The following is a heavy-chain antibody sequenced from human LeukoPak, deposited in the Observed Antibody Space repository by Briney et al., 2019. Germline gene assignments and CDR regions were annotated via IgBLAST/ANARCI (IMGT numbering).Heavy chain of an antibody. Sequence: SETLSLTCAVSGYSISSGYYWGWIRQPPGKGLEWIGSMYHSGSTYYNPSLKSRVTISVDTSENQFSLKLTSVTAADTAVYFCARHRLSTTSGFAFDYMDVWGKGTTVTVSS. V-gene: IGHV4-38-2*01. CDR3: ARHRLSTTSGFAFDYMDV. J-gene: IGHJ6*03. D-gene: IGHD6-19*01. CDR1: GYSISSGYY. CDR2: MYHSGST.